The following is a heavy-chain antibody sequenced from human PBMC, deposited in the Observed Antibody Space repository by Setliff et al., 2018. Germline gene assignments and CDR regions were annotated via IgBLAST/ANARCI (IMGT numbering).Heavy chain of an antibody. CDR2: ISAYNGNT. Sequence: VKVSCKASGYTFTSYGISWVRQAPGQGLEWMGWISAYNGNTNYAQKLQGRVTLTTDTSTSTAYMELRSLTSDDSAFYYCARAPSVELVTIRTNSWFTYWGQGTLVTVSS. J-gene: IGHJ4*02. V-gene: IGHV1-18*01. CDR3: ARAPSVELVTIRTNSWFTY. D-gene: IGHD5-18*01. CDR1: GYTFTSYG.